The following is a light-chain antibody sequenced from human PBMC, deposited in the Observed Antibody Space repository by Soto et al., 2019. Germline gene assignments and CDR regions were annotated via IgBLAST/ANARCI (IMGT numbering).Light chain of an antibody. CDR2: DAS. V-gene: IGKV1-33*01. J-gene: IGKJ2*01. Sequence: DIQKTQSPSSLSASLGDRVTITCQASRDISVYLNWYQQKPGKPPKLIVYDASNLQTGVPSRFSGSGSGTHFSFTISSLQPEDLATYYCQQYDNLPPYTFGQGTTLEIK. CDR1: RDISVY. CDR3: QQYDNLPPYT.